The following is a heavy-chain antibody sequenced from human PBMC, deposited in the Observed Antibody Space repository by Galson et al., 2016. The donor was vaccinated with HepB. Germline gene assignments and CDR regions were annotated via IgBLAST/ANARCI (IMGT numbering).Heavy chain of an antibody. D-gene: IGHD1-7*01. V-gene: IGHV3-30*04. CDR2: LSYHGKYK. CDR1: GFTFTSYA. Sequence: SLRLSCAASGFTFTSYAIHWVRQAPGKGLEWVAVLSYHGKYKYYADSVEGRFTISRDNSKNTLYLQMNSLRPEDTAVYYCAKDHEVGVGNWNYCYFDHWGQGTLVTVSS. CDR3: AKDHEVGVGNWNYCYFDH. J-gene: IGHJ4*02.